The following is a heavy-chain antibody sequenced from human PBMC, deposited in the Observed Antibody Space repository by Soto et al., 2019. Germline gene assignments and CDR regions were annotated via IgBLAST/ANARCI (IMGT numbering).Heavy chain of an antibody. Sequence: EVQLLESGGGLVQPGGSLRLSCAASGFTFSNYAMSWVRQAAGKGLEWVSAISGSGGNTYYADSVKGRFTISRDNSKNTLYLQMNSQRVEDTAEYFCAKDRYYDNGHFDSWGQGTLVTVSS. D-gene: IGHD3-22*01. CDR2: ISGSGGNT. CDR1: GFTFSNYA. J-gene: IGHJ4*02. CDR3: AKDRYYDNGHFDS. V-gene: IGHV3-23*01.